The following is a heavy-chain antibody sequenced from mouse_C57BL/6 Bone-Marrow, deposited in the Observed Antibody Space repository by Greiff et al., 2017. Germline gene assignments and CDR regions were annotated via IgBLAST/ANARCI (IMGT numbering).Heavy chain of an antibody. CDR3: ARLLLFAY. V-gene: IGHV1-64*01. Sequence: VKLQESGAELVKPGASVKLSCKASGYTFTSYWMHWVKQRPGQGLEWIGMIHPNSGSTNYNEKFKSKATLTVDKSSSTAYMQLSSLTSEDSAVYYCARLLLFAYWGQGTLVTVSA. CDR1: GYTFTSYW. J-gene: IGHJ3*01. CDR2: IHPNSGST. D-gene: IGHD2-12*01.